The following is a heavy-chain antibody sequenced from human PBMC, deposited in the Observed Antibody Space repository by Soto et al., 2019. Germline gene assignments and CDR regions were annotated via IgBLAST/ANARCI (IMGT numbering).Heavy chain of an antibody. CDR1: GFSVSARGVG. CDR3: AHSPGGAAPDY. CDR2: IYWNDDK. V-gene: IGHV2-5*01. D-gene: IGHD6-6*01. J-gene: IGHJ4*02. Sequence: SGPTLVNPTQTLTLTCALSGFSVSARGVGVGWIRQPPGKALEWLAIIYWNDDKLYRPSLQSRLTITKDTSKNQVVLTMTNMDPVDTATYYCAHSPGGAAPDYWGQGTPVTVSS.